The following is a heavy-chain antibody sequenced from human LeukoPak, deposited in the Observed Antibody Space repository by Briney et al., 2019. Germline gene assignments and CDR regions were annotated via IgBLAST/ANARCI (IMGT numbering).Heavy chain of an antibody. J-gene: IGHJ5*02. CDR3: ANSNWFDP. Sequence: GGSLRLSCAASGFTFSSYWMHWARQAPGKGLVWVSHINSDGSTTGYADSVKGRFTISRDNAKNTLYLQMNSLRAEDTAVYYCANSNWFDPWGQGTLVTVSS. CDR1: GFTFSSYW. CDR2: INSDGSTT. V-gene: IGHV3-74*01.